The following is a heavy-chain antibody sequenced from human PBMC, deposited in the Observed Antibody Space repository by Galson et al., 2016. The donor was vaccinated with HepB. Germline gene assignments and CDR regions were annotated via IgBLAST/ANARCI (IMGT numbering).Heavy chain of an antibody. V-gene: IGHV3-13*01. CDR2: MRPAGDK. J-gene: IGHJ3*01. CDR3: ASGPHWNHAY. D-gene: IGHD1-1*01. CDR1: GFTFNDYD. Sequence: SLRLSCAISGFTFNDYDMHWVRQGTGESLEWVANMRPAGDKYYPGSVKGRFTVSRESAKNSFYLQMDSLRAGDSGVYYCASGPHWNHAYWGQGTGVTVSS.